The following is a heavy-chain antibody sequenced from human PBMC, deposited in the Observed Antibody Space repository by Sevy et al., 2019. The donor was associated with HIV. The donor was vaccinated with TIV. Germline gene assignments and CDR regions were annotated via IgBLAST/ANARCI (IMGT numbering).Heavy chain of an antibody. CDR1: GGTFSSYA. CDR2: IIPIFGTA. J-gene: IGHJ6*02. D-gene: IGHD6-6*01. Sequence: ASVKVSCKASGGTFSSYAISWVRQAPGQGLEWMGGIIPIFGTANYAQKFQGRVTITADESTSTAYMELSSLRSEDTAVYYCASRLVTYLYGMDVLGQGTTVTVSS. V-gene: IGHV1-69*13. CDR3: ASRLVTYLYGMDV.